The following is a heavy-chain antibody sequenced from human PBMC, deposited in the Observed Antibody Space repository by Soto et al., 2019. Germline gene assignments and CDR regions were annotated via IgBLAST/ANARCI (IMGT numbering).Heavy chain of an antibody. Sequence: EVQLVESGGGLVKPGGSLRLSCAASGFTFSNAWMSWVRQAPGKGLEWVGRIKSKADGGTTDYAAPVKGRFTISRDHSKNKLHLETNSMKTEDTAVYCFSTDGPGYSYGPLVHWRQGPVDPVPS. CDR3: STDGPGYSYGPLVH. CDR2: IKSKADGGTT. J-gene: IGHJ4*02. CDR1: GFTFSNAW. D-gene: IGHD5-18*01. V-gene: IGHV3-15*01.